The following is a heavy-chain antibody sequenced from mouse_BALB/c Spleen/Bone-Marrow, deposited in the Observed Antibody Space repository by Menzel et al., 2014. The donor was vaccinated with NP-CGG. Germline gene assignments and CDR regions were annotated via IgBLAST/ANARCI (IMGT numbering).Heavy chain of an antibody. V-gene: IGHV3-1*02. CDR2: IHYSGYT. Sequence: QSGPDLVKPSQSLSLTCTVTGYPITSGYSWHWIRQFPGSILEWMGYIHYSGYTNYNPSLKSRISITRDTSKNQFFLQLNSVTTEDTATYYCARTDGYYAMDYWGQGTSVTVSS. CDR1: GYPITSGYS. D-gene: IGHD2-3*01. CDR3: ARTDGYYAMDY. J-gene: IGHJ4*01.